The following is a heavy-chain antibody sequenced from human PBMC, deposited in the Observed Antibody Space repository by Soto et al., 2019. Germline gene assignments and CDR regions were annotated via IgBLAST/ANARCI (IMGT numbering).Heavy chain of an antibody. CDR3: ARDKGVAAQKYYFDY. CDR1: GFTFSSYN. V-gene: IGHV3-30*03. D-gene: IGHD6-13*01. CDR2: VSYDGSDK. J-gene: IGHJ4*02. Sequence: QVQLVESGGDVVQPGRSLRLSCVASGFTFSSYNMHWVRQAPGKGLEWVAFVSYDGSDKKYVDSVNGRFTISRDNSKNTLYLQMNSLRAEDTAVYYCARDKGVAAQKYYFDYWGQGTLVTVS.